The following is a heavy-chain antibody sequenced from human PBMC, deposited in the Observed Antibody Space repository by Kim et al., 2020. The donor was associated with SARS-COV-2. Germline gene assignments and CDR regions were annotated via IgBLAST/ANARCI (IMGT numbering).Heavy chain of an antibody. CDR3: ARLRIAPTGGPNWFDP. CDR1: EFTFATSW. CDR2: IKPDESEK. Sequence: GGSLRLSCTASEFTFATSWMAWVRQAPGKGLEWVAHIKPDESEKYYMDSMKGRFSISRDNAKNSVYLQMTSLRADDTAIYYCARLRIAPTGGPNWFDPWDQGTLVAVSS. D-gene: IGHD6-13*01. V-gene: IGHV3-7*01. J-gene: IGHJ5*02.